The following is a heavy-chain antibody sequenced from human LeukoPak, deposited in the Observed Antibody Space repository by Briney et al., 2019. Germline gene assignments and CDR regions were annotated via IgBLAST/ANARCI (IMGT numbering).Heavy chain of an antibody. D-gene: IGHD1-26*01. CDR2: IYYSGST. V-gene: IGHV4-39*07. J-gene: IGHJ3*02. CDR3: ARFVVGATTDAFDI. Sequence: SETLSLTCSVSGGSISRSSYYWGWIRQPPGKGLEWIGSIYYSGSTYYTPSLKSRVTMSVDTSKNQFSLKLSSVTAADTAVYYCARFVVGATTDAFDIWGQGTMVTVSS. CDR1: GGSISRSSYY.